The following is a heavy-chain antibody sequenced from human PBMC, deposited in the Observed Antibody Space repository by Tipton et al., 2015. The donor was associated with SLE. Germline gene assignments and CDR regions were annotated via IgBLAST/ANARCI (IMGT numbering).Heavy chain of an antibody. CDR1: GGSFSGYY. CDR3: AREVETAIRYFHH. J-gene: IGHJ1*01. V-gene: IGHV4-34*01. D-gene: IGHD2-21*02. CDR2: INYSGST. Sequence: TLSLTCAVYGGSFSGYYWSWIRQPPGKGLEWIGEINYSGSTNYNPSLKSRVTISVDTSKNQFSLKLSSVTAADTAVYYCAREVETAIRYFHHWGQGTLVTVSS.